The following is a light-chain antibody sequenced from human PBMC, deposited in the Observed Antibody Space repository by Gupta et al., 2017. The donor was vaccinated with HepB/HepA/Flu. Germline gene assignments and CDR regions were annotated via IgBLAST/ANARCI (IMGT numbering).Light chain of an antibody. CDR2: GAS. CDR1: QSVGSYY. J-gene: IGKJ1*01. Sequence: EIVLTQSPDTLSLSPGERATLSCRASQSVGSYYLAWYQQKPGQAPRLLIYGASSRATGIPDRFSGRGSGTDFTLTISKLEPDDFAVYYCQQCGTSPWTFDQGTKVEIK. CDR3: QQCGTSPWT. V-gene: IGKV3-20*01.